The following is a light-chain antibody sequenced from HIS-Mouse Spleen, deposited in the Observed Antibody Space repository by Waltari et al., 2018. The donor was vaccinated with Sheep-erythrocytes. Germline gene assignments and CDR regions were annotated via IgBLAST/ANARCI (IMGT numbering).Light chain of an antibody. J-gene: IGLJ3*02. CDR1: RRHVGRYHL. CDR3: CSYAGSSTWV. CDR2: EGS. V-gene: IGLV2-23*01. Sequence: QSALTQPASVSGSPGQSTPLPCTGTRRHVGRYHLVLWYQQHPGKAPKLMIYEGSKRPSGVSNRFSGSKSGNTASLTISGLQAEDEADYYCCSYAGSSTWVFGGGTKLTVL.